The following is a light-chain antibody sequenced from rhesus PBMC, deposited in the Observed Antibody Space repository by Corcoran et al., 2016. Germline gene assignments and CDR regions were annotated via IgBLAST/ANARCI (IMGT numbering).Light chain of an antibody. J-gene: IGKJ1*01. CDR3: LQGYSTPWT. CDR2: AAS. Sequence: DIQMTQSPSSLSASVGDRVTITCRASQGISDYLSWYQQKPGKAPKRLIYAASSLESGVPSRFSGSGSGTEVTLPISSLQPEDFAAYYCLQGYSTPWTFGQGTKVEIK. V-gene: IGKV1-36*02. CDR1: QGISDY.